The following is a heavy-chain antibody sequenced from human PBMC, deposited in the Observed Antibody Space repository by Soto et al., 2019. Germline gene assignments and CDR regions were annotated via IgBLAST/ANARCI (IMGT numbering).Heavy chain of an antibody. CDR3: AKDPLKNFGVVIIGTFDAFDI. Sequence: EVQLLESGGGLVQPGGSLRLSCAASGFTFSSYAMSWVRQAPGKGLEWVSAISGSGGSTYYAGSVKGRFTISRDNSNNPLYLQMTSLRAEDTAVYYCAKDPLKNFGVVIIGTFDAFDIWGQGTMVTVSS. V-gene: IGHV3-23*01. J-gene: IGHJ3*02. CDR2: ISGSGGST. CDR1: GFTFSSYA. D-gene: IGHD3-3*01.